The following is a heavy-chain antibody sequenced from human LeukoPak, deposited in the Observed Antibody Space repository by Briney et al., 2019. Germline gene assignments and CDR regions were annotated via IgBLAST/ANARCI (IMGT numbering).Heavy chain of an antibody. CDR2: IYYSGST. CDR1: GGSISSYY. Sequence: PSETLSLTCTVSGGSISSYYWSWIRQPPGKGLEWIGYIYYSGSTNYNPSLKSRVPISVDTSKNQFSLKLSSVTAADTAVYYCARSPGYFFDYWGQGTLVTVSS. CDR3: ARSPGYFFDY. V-gene: IGHV4-59*01. J-gene: IGHJ4*02. D-gene: IGHD3-22*01.